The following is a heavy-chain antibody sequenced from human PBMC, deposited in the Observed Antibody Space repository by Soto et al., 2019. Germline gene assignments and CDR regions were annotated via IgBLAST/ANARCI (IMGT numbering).Heavy chain of an antibody. V-gene: IGHV3-30*18. CDR1: GFTFSSYG. D-gene: IGHD3-3*01. CDR3: AKGLDDNNYWSGHYTRWFDP. CDR2: IPYDAANT. Sequence: PGGSLRLSCAASGFTFSSYGMHWVRQAPGKGLEWVALIPYDAANTYYGDSVKGRFTISRDNSKNALHLQMNSLRPEDTAVYYCAKGLDDNNYWSGHYTRWFDPWGQGTLVTVSS. J-gene: IGHJ5*02.